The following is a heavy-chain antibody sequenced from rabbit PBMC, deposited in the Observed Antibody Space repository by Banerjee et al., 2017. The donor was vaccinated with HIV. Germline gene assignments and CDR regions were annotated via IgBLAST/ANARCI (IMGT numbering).Heavy chain of an antibody. CDR3: VRGGDDYGDYTRLDL. J-gene: IGHJ3*01. CDR2: IDPVFGST. D-gene: IGHD2-1*01. Sequence: QEQLVESGGGLVQPGGSLKLSCKASGFDFSSYGVSWVRQAPGKGLEWIGYIDPVFGSTYYASWVNGRFTISSHNAQNTLYLQLNSLTAADTATYFCVRGGDDYGDYTRLDLWGPGTLVTVS. CDR1: GFDFSSYG. V-gene: IGHV1S47*01.